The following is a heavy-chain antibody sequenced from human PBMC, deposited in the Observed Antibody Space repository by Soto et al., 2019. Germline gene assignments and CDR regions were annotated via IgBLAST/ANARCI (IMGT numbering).Heavy chain of an antibody. CDR1: GFTFSSFE. CDR3: ARNYIIYYDGSRAHYS. CDR2: ISSGGKTT. V-gene: IGHV3-48*03. Sequence: VGSLRLSCVASGFTFSSFEMNWVRQAPGKGLEWISYISSGGKTTYYADSVKGRFTISRDNAKNSLYLQMSSLRAEDAAVYYCARNYIIYYDGSRAHYSWGRGTLVTVS. D-gene: IGHD3-22*01. J-gene: IGHJ5*02.